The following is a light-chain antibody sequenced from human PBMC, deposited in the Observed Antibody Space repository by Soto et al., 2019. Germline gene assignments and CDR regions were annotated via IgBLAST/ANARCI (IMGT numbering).Light chain of an antibody. CDR2: KAS. CDR1: QSIGNW. V-gene: IGKV1-5*03. J-gene: IGKJ2*01. CDR3: HQYNNYHT. Sequence: DIQMTQSPSTLSASIGDRVTITCRASQSIGNWLAWYQQKPGKAPNLLIYKASTLETVVPSRFSGSGSGTEFTLTISSLQPDDYATYYCHQYNNYHTFGQGTKVEIK.